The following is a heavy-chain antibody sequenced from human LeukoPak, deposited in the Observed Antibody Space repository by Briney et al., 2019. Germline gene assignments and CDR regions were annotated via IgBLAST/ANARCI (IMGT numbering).Heavy chain of an antibody. CDR2: ISGSTIST. V-gene: IGHV3-23*01. CDR3: AKTMVRGLSELDY. D-gene: IGHD3-10*01. CDR1: GFTLSSYA. J-gene: IGHJ4*02. Sequence: GGSLRLSSAASGFTLSSYAMSWVRQAPGKGLEWVSTISGSTISTYYADSVKGRFTVSRDNSENTLFLQMNSLRAEDTAVYYCAKTMVRGLSELDYWGQGTLVTVSS.